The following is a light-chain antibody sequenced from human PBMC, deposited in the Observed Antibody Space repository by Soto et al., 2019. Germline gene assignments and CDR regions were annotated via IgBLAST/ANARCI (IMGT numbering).Light chain of an antibody. CDR2: AAS. J-gene: IGKJ1*01. CDR1: QGISNH. CDR3: QEYNNSPRT. V-gene: IGKV1-27*01. Sequence: DIQMTQSPSSLSASVGDRVTITCRASQGISNHLAWYQQKPGKVPKLLIYAASTLQSGVPSRFSGSGYGTAFALTIISPQPEDVATYYGQEYNNSPRTLGQGPKVEIK.